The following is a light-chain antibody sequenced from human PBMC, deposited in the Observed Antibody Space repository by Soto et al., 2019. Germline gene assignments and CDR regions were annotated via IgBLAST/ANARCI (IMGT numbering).Light chain of an antibody. Sequence: VLTQSPGILSLSPGERATLSCRASQIVDNEYLAWYQQRPGQAPRLLIYGASSRATGIPDRFSGSGSETDFTLTISRLEPEDVGMYYCQQYGTSPRFTFGPGTKVHIK. V-gene: IGKV3-20*01. CDR3: QQYGTSPRFT. CDR1: QIVDNEY. CDR2: GAS. J-gene: IGKJ3*01.